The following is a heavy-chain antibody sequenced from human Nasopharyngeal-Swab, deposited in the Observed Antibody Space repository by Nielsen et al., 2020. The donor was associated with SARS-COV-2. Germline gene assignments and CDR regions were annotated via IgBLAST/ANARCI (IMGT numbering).Heavy chain of an antibody. CDR3: ARDYSNYRDYYYGMDV. CDR2: IYSGGST. D-gene: IGHD4-11*01. Sequence: GESLKISCAASGFTVSSNYMSWVRQAPGKGLEWVSVIYSGGSTYYADSVKGRFSISRDNSKNTLYLQMNSLRAEDTAVYYCARDYSNYRDYYYGMDVWGKGTTVTVSS. V-gene: IGHV3-53*01. CDR1: GFTVSSNY. J-gene: IGHJ6*04.